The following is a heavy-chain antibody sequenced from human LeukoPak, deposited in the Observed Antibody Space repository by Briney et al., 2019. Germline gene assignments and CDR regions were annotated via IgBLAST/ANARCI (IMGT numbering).Heavy chain of an antibody. CDR1: GFTFTNSW. Sequence: PGGSLRLSCAASGFTFTNSWMAWVRQPPGKGLEWVANIKQDGSTKHYADSLKGRFTISRDNPKNSLYLQMNSLRADDTSVYYCARDTDGSLDYWGQGILVTVAS. CDR3: ARDTDGSLDY. D-gene: IGHD1-26*01. CDR2: IKQDGSTK. J-gene: IGHJ4*02. V-gene: IGHV3-7*01.